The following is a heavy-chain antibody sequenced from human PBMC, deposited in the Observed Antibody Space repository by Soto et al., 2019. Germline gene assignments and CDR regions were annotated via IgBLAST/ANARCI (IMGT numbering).Heavy chain of an antibody. CDR2: IIPIFGTA. J-gene: IGHJ4*02. CDR3: ARFTGGPDSSGYAQMYYYFDY. CDR1: GGTFSSYA. Sequence: SVKVSCKASGGTFSSYAISWVRQAPGQGLEWMGGIIPIFGTANYAQKFQGRVTITADESTSTAYMELSSLRSEDTAVYYCARFTGGPDSSGYAQMYYYFDYWGQGTLVIGSS. V-gene: IGHV1-69*13. D-gene: IGHD3-22*01.